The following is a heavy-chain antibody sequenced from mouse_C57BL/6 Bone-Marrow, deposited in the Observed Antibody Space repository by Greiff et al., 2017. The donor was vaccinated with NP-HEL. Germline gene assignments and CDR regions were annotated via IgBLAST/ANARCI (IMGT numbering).Heavy chain of an antibody. Sequence: VQLKQSGAELVRPGASVKLSCTASGFNIKDYYMHWVKQRPEQGLEWIGRIDPEDGDTEYAPKFQGKATMTADTSSNTAYLQLSSLTSEDTAVYYCTLYDGYYVTFAYWGQGTLVTVSA. J-gene: IGHJ3*01. CDR2: IDPEDGDT. D-gene: IGHD2-3*01. V-gene: IGHV14-1*01. CDR1: GFNIKDYY. CDR3: TLYDGYYVTFAY.